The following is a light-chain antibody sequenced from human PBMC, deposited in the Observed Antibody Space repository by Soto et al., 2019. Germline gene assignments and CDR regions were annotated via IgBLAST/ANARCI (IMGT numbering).Light chain of an antibody. V-gene: IGKV1-39*01. J-gene: IGKJ1*01. CDR2: AAS. CDR3: QQSYSTPLT. CDR1: QCISSY. Sequence: DIQMTQSPSSLSASVGDRVTITCRASQCISSYLNWYQHKPEKAPKLLIYAASSSQSGVPSRFSGSGSGTDFTLTISSLQTEDFETYYCQQSYSTPLTFGQGTTVEIK.